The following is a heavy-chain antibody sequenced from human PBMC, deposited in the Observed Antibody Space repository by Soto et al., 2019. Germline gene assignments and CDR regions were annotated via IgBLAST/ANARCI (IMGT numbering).Heavy chain of an antibody. Sequence: SETLSLTCTVSGGSISSYYWSWIRQPAGKGLEWIGRIYTSGSTNYNPSLKSRVTMSVDTSKNQFSLKLSSVTAADTAVYYCARDYGGGMWIYYYGMDVWGQRTTVTVSS. CDR2: IYTSGST. V-gene: IGHV4-4*07. CDR1: GGSISSYY. D-gene: IGHD5-12*01. J-gene: IGHJ6*02. CDR3: ARDYGGGMWIYYYGMDV.